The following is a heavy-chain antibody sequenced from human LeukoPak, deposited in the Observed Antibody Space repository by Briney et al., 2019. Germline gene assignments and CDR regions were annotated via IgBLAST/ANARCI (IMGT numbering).Heavy chain of an antibody. CDR2: IRYDGSNK. D-gene: IGHD3-10*01. Sequence: GGSLRLSCAASGFTFSSYGMHWVRQAPGKGLGRVAVIRYDGSNKYYADSVKGRFTISRDNSKNTLYLQMNSLRAEDTAVYYCARDRDYYGAESWPRDLYFDLWGRGTLVTVSS. V-gene: IGHV3-33*01. J-gene: IGHJ2*01. CDR1: GFTFSSYG. CDR3: ARDRDYYGAESWPRDLYFDL.